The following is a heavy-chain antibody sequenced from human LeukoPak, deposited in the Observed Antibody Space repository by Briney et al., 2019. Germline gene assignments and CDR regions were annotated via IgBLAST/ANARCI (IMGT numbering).Heavy chain of an antibody. V-gene: IGHV3-30-3*01. D-gene: IGHD6-19*01. CDR2: TSSDGNNK. Sequence: GGSLRLSCAASGFTFSSYTMHWVRQAPGKGLEWVAVTSSDGNNKYYADSVKGRFTISRDNSKNTLYLQMNSLRAEDTAVYFCARPTTSGWSLCFDYWGQGTLVTVSS. CDR1: GFTFSSYT. CDR3: ARPTTSGWSLCFDY. J-gene: IGHJ4*02.